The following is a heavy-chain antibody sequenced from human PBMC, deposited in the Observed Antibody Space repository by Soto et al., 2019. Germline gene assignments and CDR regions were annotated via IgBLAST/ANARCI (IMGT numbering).Heavy chain of an antibody. J-gene: IGHJ6*02. CDR1: GFTFSSYA. CDR2: ISGSGGST. Sequence: GGSLRLSCAASGFTFSSYAMSWVRQAPGKGLEWVSAISGSGGSTYYADSVKGGFTISRDNSKNTLYLQMNSLRAEDTAVYYCAIRPPFWSGYYSFNYYYGMDVWGQGTTVTVSS. CDR3: AIRPPFWSGYYSFNYYYGMDV. D-gene: IGHD3-3*01. V-gene: IGHV3-23*01.